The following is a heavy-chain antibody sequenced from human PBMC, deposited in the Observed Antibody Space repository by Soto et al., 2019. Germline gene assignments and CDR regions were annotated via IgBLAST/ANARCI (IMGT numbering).Heavy chain of an antibody. V-gene: IGHV3-53*01. Sequence: LRLSCAASGLTVSSNYMSWVRQAPGKGLEWGSVIYSGGGKFYAESVKGRFTISRDNSKNTLYLQMNSLRAEDTAVYYCARDDYYGSNMYGMDVWGQGTTVTVSS. CDR3: ARDDYYGSNMYGMDV. J-gene: IGHJ6*02. D-gene: IGHD3-10*01. CDR2: IYSGGGK. CDR1: GLTVSSNY.